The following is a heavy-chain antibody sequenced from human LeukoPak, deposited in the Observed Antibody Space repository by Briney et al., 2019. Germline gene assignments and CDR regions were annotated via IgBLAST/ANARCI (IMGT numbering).Heavy chain of an antibody. CDR3: ASGGYCSSTGCYPNWFDP. D-gene: IGHD2-2*01. CDR1: GGSLSSYY. Sequence: PSETLSLTCTVSGGSLSSYYWTWIRQPPGKGLEWIGYISYSGSTNYNPSLKSRVTISLDTSKNQFSLKLSSVTAADTAVYYCASGGYCSSTGCYPNWFDPWGQGTLVTVSS. CDR2: ISYSGST. J-gene: IGHJ5*02. V-gene: IGHV4-59*01.